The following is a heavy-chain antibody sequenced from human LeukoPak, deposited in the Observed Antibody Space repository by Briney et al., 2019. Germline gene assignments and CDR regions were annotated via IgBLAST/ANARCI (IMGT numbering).Heavy chain of an antibody. V-gene: IGHV4-39*01. J-gene: IGHJ4*02. CDR2: IYYSGST. D-gene: IGHD5-24*01. Sequence: SETLSLTCTVSGGSISSSDYYWGWIRQPPGKWLEWIGSIYYSGSTYYNPSLKSRVTISVDTSKNQFSLKLSSVTAADTAVYYCARLYSNNYAYYWGQGTLVTVSS. CDR3: ARLYSNNYAYY. CDR1: GGSISSSDYY.